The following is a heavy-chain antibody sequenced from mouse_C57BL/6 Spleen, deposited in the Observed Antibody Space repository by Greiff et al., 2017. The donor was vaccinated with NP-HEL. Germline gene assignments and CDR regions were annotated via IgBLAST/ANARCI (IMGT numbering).Heavy chain of an antibody. V-gene: IGHV5-6*01. CDR2: ISSGGSYT. CDR1: GFTFSSYG. D-gene: IGHD3-3*01. CDR3: ARQEGRYFDV. J-gene: IGHJ1*03. Sequence: EVHLVESGGDLVKPGGSLKLSCAASGFTFSSYGMSWVRQTPDKRLEWVATISSGGSYTYYPDSVKGRFTISRDNAKNTLYLQMSSLKSEDTAMYYCARQEGRYFDVWGTGTTVTVSS.